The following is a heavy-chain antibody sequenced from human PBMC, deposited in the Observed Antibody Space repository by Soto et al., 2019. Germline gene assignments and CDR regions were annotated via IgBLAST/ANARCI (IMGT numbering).Heavy chain of an antibody. J-gene: IGHJ6*02. CDR3: AGQTVVTSYYGMDV. V-gene: IGHV3-48*03. CDR2: ISSSGSTI. Sequence: PGGSLRLSCAASGFTFSSYEMNWVRQAPGKGLEWVSYISSSGSTIYYADSVKGRFTISRDNAKNSLYLQMNSLRAEDTAVYYCAGQTVVTSYYGMDVWGQGTTVTVSS. D-gene: IGHD2-21*02. CDR1: GFTFSSYE.